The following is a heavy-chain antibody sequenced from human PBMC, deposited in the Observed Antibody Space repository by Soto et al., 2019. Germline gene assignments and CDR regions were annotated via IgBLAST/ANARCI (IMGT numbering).Heavy chain of an antibody. D-gene: IGHD3-22*01. CDR1: GFTFTSYA. V-gene: IGHV3-23*01. Sequence: GGSLRLSCAASGFTFTSYAMTWVRQAPGKGLEWVSAISGSGGSTYYADSVKGRFTISRDNSKNTLYLQMNSLRAEDTAVYYCAKATYYYDSSGYYPFDYWGQGTLVTVSS. CDR2: ISGSGGST. CDR3: AKATYYYDSSGYYPFDY. J-gene: IGHJ4*02.